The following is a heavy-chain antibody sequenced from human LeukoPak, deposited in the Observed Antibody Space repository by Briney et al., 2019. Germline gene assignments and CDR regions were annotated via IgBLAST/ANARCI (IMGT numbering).Heavy chain of an antibody. D-gene: IGHD3-9*01. Sequence: SETLSLTCTVSGGSISSGDYYWSWIRQPPGKGLEWIGYIYYSGSTYYNPSLKSRVTISVDTSKNQFSLKLSSVTAADTAVYYCARCAYYDILTGSGLIYYFDCWGQGTLITVSS. CDR2: IYYSGST. CDR1: GGSISSGDYY. J-gene: IGHJ4*02. V-gene: IGHV4-31*03. CDR3: ARCAYYDILTGSGLIYYFDC.